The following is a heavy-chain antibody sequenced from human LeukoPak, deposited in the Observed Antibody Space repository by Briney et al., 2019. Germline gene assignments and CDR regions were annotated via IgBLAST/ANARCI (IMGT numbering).Heavy chain of an antibody. CDR2: TSYDGSNK. J-gene: IGHJ4*02. Sequence: GGSLRLSCGASGFTFSDYGMLWVRQAPGKGLEWVAVTSYDGSNKYYADSVKGRFTISRDNSKNTLYLQMNSLRAEDTAVYYCARRAGGYSHPYDYWGQGILVTVSS. CDR1: GFTFSDYG. D-gene: IGHD4-23*01. V-gene: IGHV3-30*03. CDR3: ARRAGGYSHPYDY.